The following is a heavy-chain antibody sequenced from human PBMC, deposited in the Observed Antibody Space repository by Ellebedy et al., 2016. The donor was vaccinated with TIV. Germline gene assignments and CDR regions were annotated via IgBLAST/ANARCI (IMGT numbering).Heavy chain of an antibody. V-gene: IGHV3-66*01. CDR2: IYSGGST. CDR3: ARDGYYHDGFDY. J-gene: IGHJ4*02. CDR1: GFTFSSYA. D-gene: IGHD3-22*01. Sequence: GGSLRLSCAASGFTFSSYAMSWVRQAPGKGLEWVSVIYSGGSTYYADSVKGRFTISRDNAKNTLYLQMNSLRVEDTAIYYCARDGYYHDGFDYWGQGTLVTVSS.